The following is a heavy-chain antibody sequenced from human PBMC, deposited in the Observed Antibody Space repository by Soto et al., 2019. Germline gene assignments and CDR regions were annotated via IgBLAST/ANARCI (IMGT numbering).Heavy chain of an antibody. V-gene: IGHV3-30-3*01. D-gene: IGHD2-21*02. CDR2: ISYDGSNK. Sequence: GGSLRLSCAASGFTFSSYAMHWVRQAPGKGLEWVAVISYDGSNKYYADSVKGRFTISRDNSKNTLYLQMNSLRAEDTAIYFCARVMCGDCSSYYYYSMDVWGQGTTVTVSS. CDR3: ARVMCGDCSSYYYYSMDV. CDR1: GFTFSSYA. J-gene: IGHJ6*02.